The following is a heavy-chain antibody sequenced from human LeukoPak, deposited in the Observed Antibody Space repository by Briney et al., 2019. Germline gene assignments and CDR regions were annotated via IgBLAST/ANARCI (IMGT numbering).Heavy chain of an antibody. CDR3: AKDGVWQSYYFDY. CDR2: ISDSSGHT. CDR1: GFTLSSYA. Sequence: GGFLRLSCAASGFTLSSYAMTWVRQAPGKGLEWVSSISDSSGHTYYADSVRGRFTISRDNSKNTVFLQMNSLRAEDTAIYYCAKDGVWQSYYFDYWGQGTLVTVSS. J-gene: IGHJ4*02. D-gene: IGHD6-19*01. V-gene: IGHV3-23*01.